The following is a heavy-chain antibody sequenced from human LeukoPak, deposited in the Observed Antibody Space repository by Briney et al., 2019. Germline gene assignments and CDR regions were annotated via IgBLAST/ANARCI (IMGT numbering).Heavy chain of an antibody. J-gene: IGHJ2*01. Sequence: SVKVCCKASGSTFTSSAMQWVRQARGQRLEWIGWIVVGSGNTNYAQKFQERVTITRDMSTSTAYMELSSLRSEDTAVYYCAADVICGGDCYGWYFDLWGRGTPVTVSS. CDR3: AADVICGGDCYGWYFDL. D-gene: IGHD2-21*02. V-gene: IGHV1-58*02. CDR1: GSTFTSSA. CDR2: IVVGSGNT.